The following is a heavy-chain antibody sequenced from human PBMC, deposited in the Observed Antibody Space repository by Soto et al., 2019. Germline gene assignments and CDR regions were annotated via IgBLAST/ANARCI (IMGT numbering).Heavy chain of an antibody. CDR2: IKQDGSEK. CDR3: AGVLKQWLVKYYFDY. V-gene: IGHV3-7*03. Sequence: PGGSLRLSCAASGFTFSSYWMSWVRQAPGKGLEWVANIKQDGSEKYYVDSVKGRFTISRDNAKNSLYLQMNSLRAEDTAVYYCAGVLKQWLVKYYFDYWGQGTLVTVSS. J-gene: IGHJ4*02. D-gene: IGHD6-19*01. CDR1: GFTFSSYW.